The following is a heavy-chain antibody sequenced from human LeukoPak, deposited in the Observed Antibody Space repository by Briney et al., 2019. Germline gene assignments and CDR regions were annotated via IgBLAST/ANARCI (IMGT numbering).Heavy chain of an antibody. J-gene: IGHJ3*02. D-gene: IGHD3-9*01. CDR3: ARDDDILTGYYYAVDI. CDR2: ISSSGSTI. Sequence: GGSLRLSCAASGFTFSDYYMSWIRQAPGKGLEWVSYISSSGSTIHYADSVKGRFTISRDNAKNSLYLQMNSLRAEDTAVYYCARDDDILTGYYYAVDIWGQGTMVTVSS. CDR1: GFTFSDYY. V-gene: IGHV3-11*01.